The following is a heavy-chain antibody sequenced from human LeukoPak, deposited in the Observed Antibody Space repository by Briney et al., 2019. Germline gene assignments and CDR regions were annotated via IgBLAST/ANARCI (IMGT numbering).Heavy chain of an antibody. J-gene: IGHJ4*02. CDR3: AKAHGSGSYRFDF. CDR2: VTGTGGNT. D-gene: IGHD3-10*01. V-gene: IGHV3-23*01. CDR1: GFTFSSYS. Sequence: GGSLRLSCAASGFTFSSYSINWVRQAPGKGLEWVSAVTGTGGNTYHADSVKDRFTISRDNSKNTVYLQMNSLRVEDTAIYYCAKAHGSGSYRFDFWGQGTLVTVSS.